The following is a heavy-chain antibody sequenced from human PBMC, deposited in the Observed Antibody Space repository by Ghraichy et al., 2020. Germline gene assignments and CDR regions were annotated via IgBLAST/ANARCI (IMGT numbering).Heavy chain of an antibody. Sequence: GGSLRLSCAASGFTFSSYGMHWVRQAPGKGLEWVAVIWYDGSNKYYADSVKGRFTISRDNSKNTLYLQMNSLRAEDTAVYYCARERVIEMATILDYWGQGTLVTVSS. CDR2: IWYDGSNK. CDR1: GFTFSSYG. V-gene: IGHV3-33*01. CDR3: ARERVIEMATILDY. J-gene: IGHJ4*02. D-gene: IGHD5-24*01.